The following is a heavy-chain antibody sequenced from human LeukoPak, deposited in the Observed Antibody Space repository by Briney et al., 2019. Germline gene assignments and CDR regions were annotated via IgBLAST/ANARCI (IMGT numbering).Heavy chain of an antibody. CDR2: ISSSGSTI. CDR3: AREGSGWCLVPPHQPPDY. CDR1: GFTFSSCS. Sequence: PGGSLRLSCAASGFTFSSCSMNWVRQAPGKGLEWISYISSSGSTIYYADSVKGRFTISRDNAKNSLYLQMNSLRDEDTAVYYCAREGSGWCLVPPHQPPDYWGQGTLVTVSS. V-gene: IGHV3-48*02. D-gene: IGHD6-19*01. J-gene: IGHJ4*02.